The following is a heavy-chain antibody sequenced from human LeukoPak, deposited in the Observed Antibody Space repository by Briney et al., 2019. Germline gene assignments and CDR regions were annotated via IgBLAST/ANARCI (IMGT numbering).Heavy chain of an antibody. D-gene: IGHD3-9*01. Sequence: ASVKVSFKASGYTFTSYGISWVRQAPGQGLEWMGWISAYNGNTNYAQKLQGRVTMTTDTSTSTAYMELRSLRSDDTAVYYCARDPPIRYFDWLPHYYYYGMDVWGKGTTVTVSS. V-gene: IGHV1-18*04. CDR3: ARDPPIRYFDWLPHYYYYGMDV. CDR2: ISAYNGNT. J-gene: IGHJ6*04. CDR1: GYTFTSYG.